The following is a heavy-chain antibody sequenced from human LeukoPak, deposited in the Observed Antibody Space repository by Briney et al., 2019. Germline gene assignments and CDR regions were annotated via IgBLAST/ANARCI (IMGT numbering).Heavy chain of an antibody. Sequence: SGGSLRPSCAASGFTFSSYGMHWVRQAPGKGLEWVAVIWYDGSNKYYADSVKGRFTISRDNSKNTLYLQMNSLRAEDTAVYYCARGSSWLNGNLGTVDYWGQGTLVTVSS. V-gene: IGHV3-33*01. CDR1: GFTFSSYG. CDR2: IWYDGSNK. D-gene: IGHD3-22*01. CDR3: ARGSSWLNGNLGTVDY. J-gene: IGHJ4*02.